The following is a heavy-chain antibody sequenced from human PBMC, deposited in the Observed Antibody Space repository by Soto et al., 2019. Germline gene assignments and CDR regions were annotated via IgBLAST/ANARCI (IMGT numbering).Heavy chain of an antibody. D-gene: IGHD3-16*02. CDR3: ARSPRVSTPTPISDAFDS. CDR1: GGSFSGYY. CDR2: INHSGST. V-gene: IGHV4-34*01. Sequence: SETLSLTCAVYGGSFSGYYWSWIRQPPGKGLEWIGEINHSGSTNYNPSLKSRVTISVDTSKNQFSLKLSSVTAADTAVYYCARSPRVSTPTPISDAFDSWGQGTMVTVSS. J-gene: IGHJ3*02.